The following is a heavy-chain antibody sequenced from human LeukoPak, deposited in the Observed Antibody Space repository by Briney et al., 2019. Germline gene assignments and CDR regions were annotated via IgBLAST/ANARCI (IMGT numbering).Heavy chain of an antibody. D-gene: IGHD6-13*01. CDR3: ARGRSSSWYY. V-gene: IGHV4-34*01. CDR1: GGSFSGYY. J-gene: IGHJ4*02. Sequence: SETLSLTCAVYGGSFSGYYWSWIRQPPGKGLEWIGEINHSGSTNYNPSLKSRVTISVDTSKSQFSLKLSSATAADTAVYYCARGRSSSWYYWGQGTLVTVSS. CDR2: INHSGST.